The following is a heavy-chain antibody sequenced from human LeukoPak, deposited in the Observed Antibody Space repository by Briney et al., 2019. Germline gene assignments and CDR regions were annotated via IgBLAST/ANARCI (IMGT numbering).Heavy chain of an antibody. CDR1: GGSISSSAY. CDR3: VSPRGFSYGYFDY. V-gene: IGHV4-39*01. Sequence: PETLSLTCTVSGGSISSSAYWGWIRQPPGKGLEWIGSIYYSKNTYYNPSLKSRVTISADTSKNQFSLTLGSVSATDTAVYYCVSPRGFSYGYFDYWGQGTLVTVSS. D-gene: IGHD5-18*01. CDR2: IYYSKNT. J-gene: IGHJ4*02.